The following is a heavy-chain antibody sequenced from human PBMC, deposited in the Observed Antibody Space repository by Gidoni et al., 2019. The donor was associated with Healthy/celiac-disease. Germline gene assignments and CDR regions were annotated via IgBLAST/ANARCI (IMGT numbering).Heavy chain of an antibody. CDR2: IYYSGST. CDR1: GGSISSSRYY. Sequence: QLQLQESGPGLVKPSETLSRNCTVSGGSISSSRYYWGWIRQPPGKGLEGIGSIYYSGSTYYNPSLKSRATISVDTSKNQFSLKLSSVTAADTAVYYCARQVGATSRSRSTRHYFDYWGQGTLVTVSS. J-gene: IGHJ4*02. CDR3: ARQVGATSRSRSTRHYFDY. D-gene: IGHD1-26*01. V-gene: IGHV4-39*01.